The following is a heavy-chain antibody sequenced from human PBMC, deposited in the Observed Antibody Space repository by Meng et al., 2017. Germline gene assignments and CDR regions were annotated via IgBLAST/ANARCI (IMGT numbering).Heavy chain of an antibody. V-gene: IGHV4-59*01. CDR2: ISDSGTT. CDR1: GGSISSYY. J-gene: IGHJ4*02. CDR3: ASHFGYGSGSFGF. D-gene: IGHD3-10*01. Sequence: SETLSLTCIVSGGSISSYYWSWIRQPPGKGLEWIGYISDSGTTKYNPSLTSRVIISVDTSKSQFSLKLSSVTAADTAVYYCASHFGYGSGSFGFWGQGTLVTVSS.